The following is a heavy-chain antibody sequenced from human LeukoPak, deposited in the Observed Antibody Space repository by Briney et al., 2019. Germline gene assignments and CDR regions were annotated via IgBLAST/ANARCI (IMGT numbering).Heavy chain of an antibody. V-gene: IGHV4-61*02. D-gene: IGHD6-13*01. CDR1: GGSISSGSYY. CDR3: ARLGIAAAGTYYYYMDV. J-gene: IGHJ6*03. Sequence: PSETLSLTCTVSGGSISSGSYYWSWLRQPAGKGLEWLGRIYTSGSTNYNPSLKSRVTISVDTSKNQFSLKLSSVTAADTAVYYCARLGIAAAGTYYYYMDVWGKGTTVTVSS. CDR2: IYTSGST.